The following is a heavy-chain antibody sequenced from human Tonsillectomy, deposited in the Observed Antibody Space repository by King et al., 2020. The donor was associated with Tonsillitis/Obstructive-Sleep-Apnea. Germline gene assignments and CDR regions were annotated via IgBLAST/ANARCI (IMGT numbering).Heavy chain of an antibody. J-gene: IGHJ4*02. CDR2: IYYSGST. D-gene: IGHD1-1*01. CDR1: GGSISSYY. CDR3: ARHTVATGTTRGLYYFDY. V-gene: IGHV4-59*08. Sequence: VQLQESGPGLVKPSETLSLTCTVSGGSISSYYWSWIRQPPGKGLEWIGYIYYSGSTNYNPSLKSRVTISVDTSKNQFSLKLSSVTAADTAVYYCARHTVATGTTRGLYYFDYWGQGTLVTVSS.